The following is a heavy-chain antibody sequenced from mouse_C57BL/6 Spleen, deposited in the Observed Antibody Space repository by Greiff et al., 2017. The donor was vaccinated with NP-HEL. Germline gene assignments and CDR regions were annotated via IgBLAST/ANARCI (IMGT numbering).Heavy chain of an antibody. CDR2: IDPSDSYT. CDR3: ALTGTGAWFAY. V-gene: IGHV1-69*01. CDR1: GYTFTSYW. Sequence: QVQLQQSGAELVMPGASVKLSCKASGYTFTSYWMHWVKQRPGQGLEWIGEIDPSDSYTNYNQKFKGKSTLTVDKSSSTAYMQLSSLTSEDSAVYYCALTGTGAWFAYWGQGTLVTVSA. D-gene: IGHD4-1*01. J-gene: IGHJ3*01.